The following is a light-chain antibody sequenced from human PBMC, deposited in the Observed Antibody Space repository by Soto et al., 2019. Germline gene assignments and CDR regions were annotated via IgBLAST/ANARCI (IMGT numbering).Light chain of an antibody. J-gene: IGLJ2*01. CDR1: SGHNSYA. CDR2: LKSDGSH. Sequence: QPVLTQSPSASASLVASGKLTCTLSSGHNSYAIAWHQQQPEKGPRYLMHLKSDGSHIKGDGIPDRFSGSSSGAERYLTISSLQSEDEADYYCQTWGSGIVLFGGGTKLTVL. CDR3: QTWGSGIVL. V-gene: IGLV4-69*01.